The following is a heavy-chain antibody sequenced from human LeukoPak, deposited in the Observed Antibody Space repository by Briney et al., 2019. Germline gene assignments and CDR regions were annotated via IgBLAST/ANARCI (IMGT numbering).Heavy chain of an antibody. D-gene: IGHD5-18*01. V-gene: IGHV3-30*18. CDR3: AKGIELWLTYFDH. CDR1: GFTFSRYG. Sequence: GGSLRLSCAASGFTFSRYGMHWVRQAPDKGLEWVAVISYDGSNRYYADSVKGRFTISRDNAKNSLYLQMNSLRDEDTAVYYCAKGIELWLTYFDHWGQGTLVTASS. CDR2: ISYDGSNR. J-gene: IGHJ4*02.